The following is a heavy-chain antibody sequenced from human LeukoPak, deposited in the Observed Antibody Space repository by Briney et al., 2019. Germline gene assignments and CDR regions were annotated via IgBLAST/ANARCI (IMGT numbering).Heavy chain of an antibody. CDR2: IKQDGSEK. CDR1: GFTFSSYW. D-gene: IGHD2-2*01. V-gene: IGHV3-7*01. J-gene: IGHJ3*02. CDR3: ARDGIVVVPAAIHTDAFDI. Sequence: GGSLTLSCAASGFTFSSYWMSWVRPAPGKRREWVASIKQDGSEKYYVDSVKGRFTISRDNAKNSLYLQMNSLRDEDTAVYYCARDGIVVVPAAIHTDAFDIWGQGTMVTVSS.